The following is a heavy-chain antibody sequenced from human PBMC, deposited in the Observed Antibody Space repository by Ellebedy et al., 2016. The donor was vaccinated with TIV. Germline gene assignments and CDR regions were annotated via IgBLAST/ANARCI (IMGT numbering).Heavy chain of an antibody. D-gene: IGHD4-17*01. V-gene: IGHV3-21*01. CDR1: GFTFTSYN. Sequence: PGGSLRLSCAASGFTFTSYNMNWVRQAPGKGLEWVASISYNSRYIFYADSVKGRFTISRDNAKNSLYLQMNSLRAEDTGVYYCASYDYGDAKFDYWGQGTLVTVSS. CDR2: ISYNSRYI. CDR3: ASYDYGDAKFDY. J-gene: IGHJ4*02.